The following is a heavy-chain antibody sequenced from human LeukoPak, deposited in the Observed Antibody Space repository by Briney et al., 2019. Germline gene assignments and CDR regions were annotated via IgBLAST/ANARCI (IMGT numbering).Heavy chain of an antibody. D-gene: IGHD7-27*01. J-gene: IGHJ3*02. CDR2: ISTYNGNT. Sequence: GASVKVSCKASGYTFTSYAISWVRQAPGQGLEWMGWISTYNGNTNYAQKLQGRVTMTTDTSTSTAYMELRSLRSDDTAVYYCARDRANWGMYDAFDIWGQGTMVTVSS. V-gene: IGHV1-18*01. CDR3: ARDRANWGMYDAFDI. CDR1: GYTFTSYA.